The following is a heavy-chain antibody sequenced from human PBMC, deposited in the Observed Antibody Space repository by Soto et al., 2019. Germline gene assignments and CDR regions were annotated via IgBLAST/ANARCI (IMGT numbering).Heavy chain of an antibody. CDR2: IWYDGTQK. D-gene: IGHD4-17*01. CDR3: ARAGGTTVTGLWHFDS. V-gene: IGHV3-33*08. J-gene: IGHJ4*02. Sequence: GGSLRLSCAASGFAFNTYSMHWFRQPPGKGLEWLAAIWYDGTQKYYADSVKGRFIISRDNSKKTLYLEMNSLRAEDTAVYYCARAGGTTVTGLWHFDSWGQGTLVTVSS. CDR1: GFAFNTYS.